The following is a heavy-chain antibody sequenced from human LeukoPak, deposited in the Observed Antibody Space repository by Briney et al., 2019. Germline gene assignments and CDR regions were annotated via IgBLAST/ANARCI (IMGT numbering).Heavy chain of an antibody. CDR3: ARAYYHASSGYYFPLDY. J-gene: IGHJ4*02. Sequence: ASVKVSCKASGYTFTSYGISWVRQAPGQGLEWMGWINPNSGGTNYAQKFQGRVTMTRDTSTSTVYVEVSSLRSEDTAVYYCARAYYHASSGYYFPLDYWGQGTLVTVSS. V-gene: IGHV1-18*01. CDR1: GYTFTSYG. CDR2: INPNSGGT. D-gene: IGHD3-22*01.